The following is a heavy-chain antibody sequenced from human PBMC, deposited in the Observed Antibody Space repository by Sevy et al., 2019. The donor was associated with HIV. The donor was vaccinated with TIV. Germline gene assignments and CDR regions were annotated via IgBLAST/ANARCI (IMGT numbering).Heavy chain of an antibody. CDR2: ISGSGGST. D-gene: IGHD4-17*01. CDR3: AKLYGDYYYYGMDV. Sequence: GGSLRLSCAASGFTFSSYAMSWVRQAPGKGLEWVSAISGSGGSTYYADSVKGRFTISRDNSKNTLYLQMNSLRAEDTDVYYCAKLYGDYYYYGMDVWGQGTTVTVSS. CDR1: GFTFSSYA. V-gene: IGHV3-23*01. J-gene: IGHJ6*02.